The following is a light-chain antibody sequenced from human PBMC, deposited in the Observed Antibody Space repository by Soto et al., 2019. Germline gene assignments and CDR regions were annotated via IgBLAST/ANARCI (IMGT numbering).Light chain of an antibody. CDR2: DVS. CDR3: SSYTATRTVV. V-gene: IGLV2-14*03. CDR1: SSDVGGYNH. J-gene: IGLJ3*02. Sequence: QSVLTQPASVSGSPGQSITIACTGTSSDVGGYNHVSWYQVHPGKAPRLVIYDVSIRPPAVSDRFSGSTSGNTASLIISGLQAEDEAVYYCSSYTATRTVVFGGGTKLTVL.